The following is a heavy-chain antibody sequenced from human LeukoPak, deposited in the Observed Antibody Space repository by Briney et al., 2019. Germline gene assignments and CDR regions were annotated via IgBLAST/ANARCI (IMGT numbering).Heavy chain of an antibody. Sequence: PSETLSLTCAVYGGSFSGYYWSWIRQPPGKGLEWIGEINHSGSTNYNPSLKSRVTISVDTSKNQFSLKLSSVTAADTAVYFCARGEFYFDRTGYEQYFDYWGQGTLVTVSS. CDR1: GGSFSGYY. J-gene: IGHJ4*02. D-gene: IGHD3-22*01. CDR3: ARGEFYFDRTGYEQYFDY. CDR2: INHSGST. V-gene: IGHV4-34*01.